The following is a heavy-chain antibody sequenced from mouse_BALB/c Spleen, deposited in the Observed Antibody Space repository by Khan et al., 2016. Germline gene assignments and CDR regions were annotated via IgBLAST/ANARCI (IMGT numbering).Heavy chain of an antibody. CDR2: ISYSGST. J-gene: IGHJ3*01. V-gene: IGHV3-2*02. D-gene: IGHD4-1*01. CDR3: AEELDWFAY. Sequence: EVQLQESGPGLVKPSQSLSLTCTVTGYSITSDYAWNWIRQFPGNKLEWMGYISYSGSTSYNPSLKSRISITRDTSKNQIFLRLNSVTTEDTATYYCAEELDWFAYWGQGTLVTVSA. CDR1: GYSITSDYA.